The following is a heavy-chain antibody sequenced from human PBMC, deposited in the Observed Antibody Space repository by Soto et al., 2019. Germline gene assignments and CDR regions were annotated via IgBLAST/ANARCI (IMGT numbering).Heavy chain of an antibody. Sequence: QVQLVQSGAEVKKPGASVKVSFKASGYTFTSYAMHWVRHAPGQRLEWMGWINAGNGNTKYSQKFQGRVTINRDTSASTAYMEVSSLRSEDTAVYYCARGDYYDIHDYWGQGTLVTVSS. CDR1: GYTFTSYA. CDR3: ARGDYYDIHDY. J-gene: IGHJ4*02. CDR2: INAGNGNT. D-gene: IGHD3-22*01. V-gene: IGHV1-3*01.